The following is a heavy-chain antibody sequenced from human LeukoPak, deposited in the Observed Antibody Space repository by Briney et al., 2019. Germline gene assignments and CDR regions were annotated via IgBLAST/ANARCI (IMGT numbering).Heavy chain of an antibody. J-gene: IGHJ2*01. CDR1: RHNLMNHW. CDR3: ARQVYRGRALYWYYDL. CDR2: IYPGDSES. Sequence: GESLKISCKGPRHNLMNHWIAWVRQAPGKGLEWMGIIYPGDSESRYSPSFQGQVTFTADTSTETAYLQWSSLKASDTGTYFCARQVYRGRALYWYYDLWGRGTLVTVSS. V-gene: IGHV5-51*01. D-gene: IGHD5/OR15-5a*01.